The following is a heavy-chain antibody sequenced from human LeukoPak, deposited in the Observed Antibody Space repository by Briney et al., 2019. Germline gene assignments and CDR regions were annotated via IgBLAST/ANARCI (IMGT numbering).Heavy chain of an antibody. CDR1: GFTFSSYW. Sequence: GGSLRLSCAASGFTFSSYWMHWVRQAPGKGLVWVSRINSDGSSTSYADSVKGRFTISRDNAKNSLYLQMNSLRAEDTAVYYCAHERRTGDPRYYWGQGTLVTVSS. D-gene: IGHD7-27*01. CDR3: AHERRTGDPRYY. J-gene: IGHJ4*02. V-gene: IGHV3-74*01. CDR2: INSDGSST.